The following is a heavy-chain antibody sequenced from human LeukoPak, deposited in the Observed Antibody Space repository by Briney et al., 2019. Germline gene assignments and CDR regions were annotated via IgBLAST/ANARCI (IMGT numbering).Heavy chain of an antibody. V-gene: IGHV1-69*06. J-gene: IGHJ4*02. Sequence: SVKVSCKASGGTFSSYAISWVRQAPGQGLEWMGGIIPIFGTANYAQKFQGRVTITADRSTSTAYMELSSLRPEDTAVYYCTRDQPRAGVLPTIRRSFTTLAYWGQGTLVTVSS. CDR3: TRDQPRAGVLPTIRRSFTTLAY. D-gene: IGHD2/OR15-2a*01. CDR2: IIPIFGTA. CDR1: GGTFSSYA.